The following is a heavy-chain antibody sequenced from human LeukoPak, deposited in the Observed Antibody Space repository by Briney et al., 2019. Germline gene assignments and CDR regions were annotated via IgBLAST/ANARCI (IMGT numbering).Heavy chain of an antibody. J-gene: IGHJ4*02. D-gene: IGHD3-16*02. V-gene: IGHV6-1*01. CDR1: GDSVSSNSAA. CDR3: AGVGDMITFGGVIVEGYFDY. CDR2: TYYRSKWYN. Sequence: SQTLSLTCAISGDSVSSNSAAWNWIRQSPSRGLEWLGRTYYRSKWYNDYAVSVKSRITINPDTSKNQFSLQLNSVTPEDTAVYYCAGVGDMITFGGVIVEGYFDYWGQGTLVTVSS.